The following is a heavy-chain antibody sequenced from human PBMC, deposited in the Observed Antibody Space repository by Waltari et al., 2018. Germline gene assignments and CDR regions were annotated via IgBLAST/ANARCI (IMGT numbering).Heavy chain of an antibody. J-gene: IGHJ6*02. CDR2: ISPNNGDT. CDR1: GYSFSDHH. Sequence: QVQLVQSGAEVKNLGASVRVSCQASGYSFSDHHMHWVRQAPGQGLEWVGLISPNNGDTNYAQRFQGWVTMTSDSSISTAYMELNRLRSDDTAVYYCARGGYSYGYGMDVWGQGTTVIVSS. D-gene: IGHD5-12*01. V-gene: IGHV1-2*04. CDR3: ARGGYSYGYGMDV.